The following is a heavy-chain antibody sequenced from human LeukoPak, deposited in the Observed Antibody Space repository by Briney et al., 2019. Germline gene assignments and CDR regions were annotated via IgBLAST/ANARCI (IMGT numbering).Heavy chain of an antibody. Sequence: PGRSLRLSCAASGFTFSSYAMHWVRQAPGKGLEWVAVISYDGSNKYYADSVKGRFTISRDNSENTLYLQVNSLRAEDTAVYYCARDARVDIVATIGYFFDYWGQGTLVTVSS. D-gene: IGHD5-12*01. CDR2: ISYDGSNK. CDR1: GFTFSSYA. V-gene: IGHV3-30*04. J-gene: IGHJ4*02. CDR3: ARDARVDIVATIGYFFDY.